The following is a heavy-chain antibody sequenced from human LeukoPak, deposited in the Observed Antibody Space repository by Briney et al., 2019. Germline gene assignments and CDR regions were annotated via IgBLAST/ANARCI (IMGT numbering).Heavy chain of an antibody. D-gene: IGHD6-19*01. V-gene: IGHV5-51*01. J-gene: IGHJ4*02. Sequence: EESLKISCKGSGYSFTSYWIGWVRQMPGKGLEWMGINYPGDSDTRYSPSFQGQVTISADKSISTAYLQWSSLKASDTAMYYCARQSGHSSGWYAYFDYWGQGTLVTVSS. CDR2: NYPGDSDT. CDR1: GYSFTSYW. CDR3: ARQSGHSSGWYAYFDY.